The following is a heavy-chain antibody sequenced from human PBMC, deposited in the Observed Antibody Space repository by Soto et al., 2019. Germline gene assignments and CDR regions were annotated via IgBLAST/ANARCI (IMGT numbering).Heavy chain of an antibody. D-gene: IGHD4-17*01. J-gene: IGHJ6*02. CDR2: IYPGDSNT. CDR1: GYSFNTYW. CDR3: ARLKVNTQRPYYYYGMDV. V-gene: IGHV5-51*01. Sequence: PGESLKISCKGSGYSFNTYWIGWVRQMPGKGLEWMGIIYPGDSNTRYSPSFQGQVTISADRSISTAYVQWSSLKASDTAMYYCARLKVNTQRPYYYYGMDVCGQGPTVTVYS.